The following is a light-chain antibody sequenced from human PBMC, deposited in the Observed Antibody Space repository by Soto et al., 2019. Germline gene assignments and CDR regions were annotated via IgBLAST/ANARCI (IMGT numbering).Light chain of an antibody. CDR1: SSDVGGYNY. CDR2: EVS. CDR3: SSYAGSNNVI. Sequence: QSVLTQPPSASGSPGQSVTISSTGASSDVGGYNYVSWYQQHPGKAPKLMIYEVSERPSGVPDRFSGSKSGNTASLTVSGLQAEDEADYYCSSYAGSNNVIFGGGTKLTVL. V-gene: IGLV2-8*01. J-gene: IGLJ2*01.